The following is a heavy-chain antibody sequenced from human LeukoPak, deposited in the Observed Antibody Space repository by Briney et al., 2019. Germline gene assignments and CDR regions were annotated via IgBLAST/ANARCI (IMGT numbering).Heavy chain of an antibody. D-gene: IGHD3-10*01. V-gene: IGHV4-34*01. CDR2: INHSGST. J-gene: IGHJ4*02. Sequence: SETLSLTCAVYGGSFSGYYWSWIRQPPGKGLEWIGVINHSGSTNYNPSLKSRVTISVDTSKNQFSLKLSSVTAADTAVYYCARSYGSGSYGSGGIGYYFDYWGQGTLVTVSS. CDR1: GGSFSGYY. CDR3: ARSYGSGSYGSGGIGYYFDY.